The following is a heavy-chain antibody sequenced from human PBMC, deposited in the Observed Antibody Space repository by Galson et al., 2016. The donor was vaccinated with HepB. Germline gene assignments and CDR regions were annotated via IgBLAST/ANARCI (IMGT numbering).Heavy chain of an antibody. CDR1: GFTLSSNT. D-gene: IGHD3/OR15-3a*01. CDR3: ARDLGLGVVSTATYFYGLSV. J-gene: IGHJ6*02. V-gene: IGHV3-30*04. CDR2: ISYDGKNR. Sequence: SLRLSCAAPGFTLSSNTLHWVRQVPGKGLEWVAFISYDGKNREYADSVKGRFTISRDNSRNIVYLQMSSLSVEDTALYFCARDLGLGVVSTATYFYGLSVWGRGTTLTVSS.